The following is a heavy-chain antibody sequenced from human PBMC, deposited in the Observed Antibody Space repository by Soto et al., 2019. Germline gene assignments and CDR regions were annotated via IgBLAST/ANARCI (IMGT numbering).Heavy chain of an antibody. D-gene: IGHD2-21*02. CDR1: GFTFFTSA. J-gene: IGHJ4*02. CDR3: AADPYCGGDCYFDY. CDR2: IVVGSGNT. V-gene: IGHV1-58*02. Sequence: WASVKVSCKASGFTFFTSAIQWVRQARGQRLEWMGWIVVGSGNTNYAQKFQERVTITRDMSTNTAYMELTSLRSEDTAVYYCAADPYCGGDCYFDYWGQGTMVTVSS.